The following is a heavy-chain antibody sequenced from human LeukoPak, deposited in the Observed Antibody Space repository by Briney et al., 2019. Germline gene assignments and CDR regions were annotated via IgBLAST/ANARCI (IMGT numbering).Heavy chain of an antibody. CDR1: GFTFSGHA. V-gene: IGHV3-23*01. CDR2: ITGGAENT. Sequence: PGESLRLSCAASGFTFSGHAMSWVRQAPGKGLNWLSTITGGAENTYYAGSVKGRFTISRDNSKNTLYLQMNSLRAEDTAVYYCAKGGRRDGYNPWGQGTLVTVSS. J-gene: IGHJ5*02. D-gene: IGHD5-24*01. CDR3: AKGGRRDGYNP.